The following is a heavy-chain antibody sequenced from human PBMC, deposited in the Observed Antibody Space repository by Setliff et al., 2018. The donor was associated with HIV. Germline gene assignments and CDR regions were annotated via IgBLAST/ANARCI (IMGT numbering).Heavy chain of an antibody. V-gene: IGHV4-39*01. D-gene: IGHD4-17*01. CDR3: ARGEGGYYDDGKWFDP. CDR1: GGSISSSTYY. CDR2: IYNSGST. J-gene: IGHJ5*02. Sequence: SETLSLTCKVSGGSISSSTYYWGWIRQPPGKGLEWIGNIYNSGSTYYKPSLKRRVTISIDTSKNQFSLKLSSVTAADTAVYYCARGEGGYYDDGKWFDPWGQGTLVTVSS.